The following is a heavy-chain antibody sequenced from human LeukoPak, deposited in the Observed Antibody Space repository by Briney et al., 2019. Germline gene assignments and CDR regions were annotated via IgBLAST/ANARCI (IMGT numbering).Heavy chain of an antibody. CDR1: GGSISDYY. Sequence: TSETLSLTCTVSGGSISDYYWTWIRQPPEKGLEYIGYIHHSGTTYYKPSLKSRVSMSLDTSKNQFSLSLSSVTAADTAVYYCAKHGPVPLTRGFYCNIDVWGKGTTVTVSS. J-gene: IGHJ6*03. CDR2: IHHSGTT. CDR3: AKHGPVPLTRGFYCNIDV. V-gene: IGHV4-59*13. D-gene: IGHD2/OR15-2a*01.